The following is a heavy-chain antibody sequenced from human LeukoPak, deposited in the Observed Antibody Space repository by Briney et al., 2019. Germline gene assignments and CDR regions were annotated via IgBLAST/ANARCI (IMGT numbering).Heavy chain of an antibody. CDR2: INSDESTT. V-gene: IGHV3-74*01. Sequence: GGSLRLSCVASGFTLSGHWMHWVRQAPGKGLVWVSRINSDESTTVYADSVKGRFTISRDNAKNTLYLQMSSLTAEDTAVYYCARSDWFDPWGQGTLVTVSS. CDR1: GFTLSGHW. J-gene: IGHJ5*02. CDR3: ARSDWFDP.